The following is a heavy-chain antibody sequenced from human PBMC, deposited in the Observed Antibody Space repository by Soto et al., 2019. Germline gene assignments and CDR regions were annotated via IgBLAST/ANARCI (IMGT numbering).Heavy chain of an antibody. CDR1: GYTFTSYD. CDR3: ARGSNLSRFYYYYYMDV. Sequence: ASVKVSCKASGYTFTSYDINWVRQATGQGLEWMGWMNPNSGNTGYAQKFQGRVTMTRNTSISTAYMELSSLRSEDTAVYYCARGSNLSRFYYYYYMDVWGKGTTVTVSS. D-gene: IGHD4-4*01. CDR2: MNPNSGNT. V-gene: IGHV1-8*01. J-gene: IGHJ6*03.